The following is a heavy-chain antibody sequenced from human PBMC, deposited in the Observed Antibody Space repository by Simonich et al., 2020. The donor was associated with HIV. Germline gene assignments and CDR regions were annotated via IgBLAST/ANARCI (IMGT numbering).Heavy chain of an antibody. CDR3: ARDFYYCANYVCYTGGVVDY. Sequence: QVQLVESGGGGVQPGRSLRVSCAASGFTFSDYAMHWVRQAPGKGLEGGAIISDDGNNKYYADSVKGRFTISRDNSKNTLYLQMNSLRAEDTAVYFCARDFYYCANYVCYTGGVVDYWGQGTLVTVSS. D-gene: IGHD2-8*01. CDR2: ISDDGNNK. CDR1: GFTFSDYA. V-gene: IGHV3-30*07. J-gene: IGHJ4*02.